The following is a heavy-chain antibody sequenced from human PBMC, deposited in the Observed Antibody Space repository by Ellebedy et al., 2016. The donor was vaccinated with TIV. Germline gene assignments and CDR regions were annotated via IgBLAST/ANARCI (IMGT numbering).Heavy chain of an antibody. D-gene: IGHD2-2*01. CDR3: ARRGYCSSTSCSGRYGMDV. Sequence: GESLKISCKGSGYSFSTYWINWVRQMPGKGLEWMGIIYPGDSDTRYSPSFQGQVTISADKSISTAYLQWSSLKASGTAMYYCARRGYCSSTSCSGRYGMDVWGQGTTVTVSS. J-gene: IGHJ6*02. CDR1: GYSFSTYW. CDR2: IYPGDSDT. V-gene: IGHV5-51*01.